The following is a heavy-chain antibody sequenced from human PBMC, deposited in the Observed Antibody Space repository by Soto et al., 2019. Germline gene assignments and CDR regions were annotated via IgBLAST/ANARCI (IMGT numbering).Heavy chain of an antibody. V-gene: IGHV2-5*02. CDR1: GFSLSTTGEG. CDR2: IYWDDDV. Sequence: SGPTLVNCTPSLTMNCAFSGFSLSTTGEGVGWFRQPPGKAPEWLALIYWDDDVRYSSSLRNRLTITKHTSENQADLTVANLDPLDTAXYCCVEETLSNGAWYDPWGQGILVTVSS. J-gene: IGHJ5*02. D-gene: IGHD2-15*01. CDR3: VEETLSNGAWYDP.